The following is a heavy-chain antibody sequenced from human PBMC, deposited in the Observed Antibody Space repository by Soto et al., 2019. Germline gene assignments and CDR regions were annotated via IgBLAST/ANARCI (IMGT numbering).Heavy chain of an antibody. CDR3: ARVKVGVTGWRHFDH. Sequence: GGSLRLSCAASGFTFSSYTFAWVRQAPGEGLEWASSIGHSRTYIYYADSMKGRFTVSRDNDNNSLFLQMDSLRVEDTAVYYCARVKVGVTGWRHFDHWGQGALVTVSS. J-gene: IGHJ4*02. V-gene: IGHV3-21*01. D-gene: IGHD1-26*01. CDR2: IGHSRTYI. CDR1: GFTFSSYT.